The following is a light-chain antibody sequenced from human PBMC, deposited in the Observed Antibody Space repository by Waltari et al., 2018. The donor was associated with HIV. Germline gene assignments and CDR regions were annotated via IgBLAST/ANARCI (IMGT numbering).Light chain of an antibody. CDR1: SSDVGTDNY. V-gene: IGLV2-14*01. Sequence: QSALTQPAYVSGSPGQSNTISCTGTSSDVGTDNYVSWYQQHPGKAPKLMIYEVSYRPSGVSNRFSASKSGNTASLTISGLQAEDEADYYCSSYTSSSTQVFGGGTKLTVL. CDR3: SSYTSSSTQV. J-gene: IGLJ3*02. CDR2: EVS.